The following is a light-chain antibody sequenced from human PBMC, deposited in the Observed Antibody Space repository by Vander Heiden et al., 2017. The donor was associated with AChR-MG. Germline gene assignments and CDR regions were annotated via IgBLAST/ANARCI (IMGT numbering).Light chain of an antibody. CDR3: ATWDGSLNVFS. V-gene: IGLV1-44*01. CDR2: SSD. CDR1: GSNIGANA. J-gene: IGLJ2*01. Sequence: QSVLTQPPSASGAPGQGVTISCSGSGSNIGANAVNWYQQLPGMAPKLLIYSSDQRPAGVPDRFSGSKSGTSASLAINGLQSEDEADYYCATWDGSLNVFSFGGGTKVTVL.